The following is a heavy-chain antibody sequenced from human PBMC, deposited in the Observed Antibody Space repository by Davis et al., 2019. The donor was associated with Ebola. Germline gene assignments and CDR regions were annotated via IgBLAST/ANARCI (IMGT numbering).Heavy chain of an antibody. CDR3: AREGESIAARQCWFDP. V-gene: IGHV1-2*06. CDR1: GYTFTGYY. Sequence: AASVKVSCKASGYTFTGYYMHWVRQAPGQGLEWMGRINPNSGGTNYAQKFQGRVTMTRDTSISTAYMELSRLRSDDTAVYYGAREGESIAARQCWFDPWGQGTLVTVSS. J-gene: IGHJ5*02. CDR2: INPNSGGT. D-gene: IGHD6-6*01.